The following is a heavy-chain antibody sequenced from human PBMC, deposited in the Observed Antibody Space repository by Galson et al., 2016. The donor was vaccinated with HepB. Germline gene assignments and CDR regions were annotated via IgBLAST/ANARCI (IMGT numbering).Heavy chain of an antibody. Sequence: SETLSLTCAVSGASISSSYWWGWVRQPPGKGLEWVGEIYHSGSTNYNPSLKSRVTISVDKFKSQFSLKLTSVTAADTAVYYCAREKPGSGDFDYWGQGTLVTVSS. CDR2: IYHSGST. V-gene: IGHV4-4*02. J-gene: IGHJ4*02. CDR1: GASISSSYW. D-gene: IGHD3-10*01. CDR3: AREKPGSGDFDY.